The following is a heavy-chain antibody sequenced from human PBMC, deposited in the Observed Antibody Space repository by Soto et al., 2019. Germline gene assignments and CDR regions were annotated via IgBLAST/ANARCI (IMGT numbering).Heavy chain of an antibody. Sequence: EVQLVESGGGLVKPGGSLRLSCAASGFTFSSYSMNWVRQAPGKGLEWVSSISSNSSYIYYAVSVKGRFTISRDNAKNSLYLQMNSLRAEDTAVYFCARFTHSSTGYTSSSYFDYWGQGTLVTASS. CDR3: ARFTHSSTGYTSSSYFDY. V-gene: IGHV3-21*01. J-gene: IGHJ4*02. CDR1: GFTFSSYS. CDR2: ISSNSSYI. D-gene: IGHD6-13*01.